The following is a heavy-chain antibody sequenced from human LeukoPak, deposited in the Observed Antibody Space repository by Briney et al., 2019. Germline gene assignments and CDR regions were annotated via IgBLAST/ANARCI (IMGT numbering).Heavy chain of an antibody. D-gene: IGHD4-17*01. Sequence: ASVKVSCKASGYTFTSYYMHWVRQAPGQGLEWMGIINPSGGSTSYAQKFQGRVTMTRDTSTSTVYMELSSLRSEDTAVYYCARGPRDYGDYAPSHYFDYWGQGTLVTVSS. CDR1: GYTFTSYY. J-gene: IGHJ4*02. CDR2: INPSGGST. V-gene: IGHV1-46*01. CDR3: ARGPRDYGDYAPSHYFDY.